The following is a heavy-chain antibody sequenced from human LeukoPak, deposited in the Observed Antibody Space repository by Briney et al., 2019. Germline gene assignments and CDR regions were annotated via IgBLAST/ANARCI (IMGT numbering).Heavy chain of an antibody. CDR3: ARQPTRLITMIPVPVAY. D-gene: IGHD3-22*01. V-gene: IGHV4-61*02. CDR2: IYTSGST. J-gene: IGHJ4*02. CDR1: GGSISSGSYY. Sequence: SETLSLTCTVSGGSISSGSYYWSWIRQPAGKGLEWIGRIYTSGSTNYNPSLKSRVTISVDTSKNQFSLKLSSVTAADTAVYHCARQPTRLITMIPVPVAYWGQGVLVTVSS.